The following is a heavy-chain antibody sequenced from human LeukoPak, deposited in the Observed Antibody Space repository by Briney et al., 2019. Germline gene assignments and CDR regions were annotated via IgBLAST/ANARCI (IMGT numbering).Heavy chain of an antibody. CDR1: GGSITSTNY. CDR3: AREGGPYRPLDY. V-gene: IGHV4-4*02. CDR2: VNLQGST. Sequence: PSETLSLTCGVSGGSITSTNYWTWGRPPPGKGVEGIGEVNLQGSTNYSPSLMGRVAISGDSSENKMSLQLNSVTAADTAVYCAREGGPYRPLDYSGQGTLVTVSS. J-gene: IGHJ4*02.